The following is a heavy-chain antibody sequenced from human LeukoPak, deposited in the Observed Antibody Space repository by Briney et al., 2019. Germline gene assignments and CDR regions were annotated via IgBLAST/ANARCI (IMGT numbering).Heavy chain of an antibody. D-gene: IGHD3-16*02. Sequence: GESLRLSCAASGFTFSSYAMHWVRQAPGKGLEWVAVISYDGSNKYYADSVKGRFTISRDNSKNTLYLQMNSLRAEDTAVYYCARDLTFGGVIVYYFDYWGQGTLVTVSS. V-gene: IGHV3-30-3*01. CDR3: ARDLTFGGVIVYYFDY. CDR1: GFTFSSYA. J-gene: IGHJ4*02. CDR2: ISYDGSNK.